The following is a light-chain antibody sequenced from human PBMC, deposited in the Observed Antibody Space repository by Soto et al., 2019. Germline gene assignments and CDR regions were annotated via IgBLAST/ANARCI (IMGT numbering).Light chain of an antibody. Sequence: EIVLTQSPGTLSLSPGERATLSCRASQSVSSSYLAWYQQKPGQAPRLLIYGASSRATGIPDRFSGSGSGTDFTLTISRLEPEDFATYYCQHYNSYPLTFGQGTKLEIK. CDR2: GAS. V-gene: IGKV3-20*01. CDR1: QSVSSSY. CDR3: QHYNSYPLT. J-gene: IGKJ2*01.